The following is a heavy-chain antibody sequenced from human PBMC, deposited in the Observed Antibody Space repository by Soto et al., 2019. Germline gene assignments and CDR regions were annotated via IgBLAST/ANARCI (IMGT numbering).Heavy chain of an antibody. CDR3: AKATDSSGYYSYFDY. Sequence: PGRSLRLSCAASGFTFSSYAMSWVRQAPGKGLEWVSAISGSGGSTYYADSVKGRFTISRDNSKNTLYLQMNSLRAEDTAVYYCAKATDSSGYYSYFDYWGQGTLVTVSS. CDR2: ISGSGGST. J-gene: IGHJ4*02. CDR1: GFTFSSYA. V-gene: IGHV3-23*01. D-gene: IGHD3-22*01.